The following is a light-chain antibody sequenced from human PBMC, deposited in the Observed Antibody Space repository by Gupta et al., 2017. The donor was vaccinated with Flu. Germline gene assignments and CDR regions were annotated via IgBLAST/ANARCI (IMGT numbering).Light chain of an antibody. J-gene: IGLJ3*02. CDR1: SSNIGSNY. V-gene: IGLV1-47*01. Sequence: QSVLTQPPSASGTPGQRVTISCSGSSSNIGSNYVYWYQQLPGTAPKLLLYRNNQRPSGVPDRFSGSKSGTPASLAISGLRSEDEADYYCAAWDDSLSGRVFGGGTKLTVL. CDR3: AAWDDSLSGRV. CDR2: RNN.